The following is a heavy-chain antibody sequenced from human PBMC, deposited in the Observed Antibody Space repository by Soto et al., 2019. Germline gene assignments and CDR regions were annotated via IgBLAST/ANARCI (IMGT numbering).Heavy chain of an antibody. CDR2: INRSGST. V-gene: IGHV4-34*01. CDR3: ARGRRGLWFGNNYWYYGMDV. Sequence: ASETLSLTCAVYGGSFSGYYWSWIRQPPGKGLEWIGEINRSGSTNYNPSLKSRVTISVDTSKNQFSLKLSSVTAADTAVYYCARGRRGLWFGNNYWYYGMDVWGQGTTVTSP. CDR1: GGSFSGYY. J-gene: IGHJ6*02. D-gene: IGHD3-10*01.